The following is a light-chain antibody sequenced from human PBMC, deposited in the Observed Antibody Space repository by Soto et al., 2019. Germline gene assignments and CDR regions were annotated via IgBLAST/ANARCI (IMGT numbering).Light chain of an antibody. J-gene: IGKJ5*01. CDR1: QSVSNY. CDR3: QQRYRWPPIT. Sequence: EIVLTQSPATLSLSPGERVTLSCRASQSVSNYLAWYQQKPGQAPRLLVSAASTRATGIPARFSGSGSGTDFTLTISGLEPEDFGVYYCQQRYRWPPITFGQGTRLEIK. V-gene: IGKV3-11*01. CDR2: AAS.